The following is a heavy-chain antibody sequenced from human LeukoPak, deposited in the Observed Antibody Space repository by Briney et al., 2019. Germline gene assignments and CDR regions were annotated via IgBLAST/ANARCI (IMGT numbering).Heavy chain of an antibody. CDR1: GYTFTSYY. V-gene: IGHV1-2*02. CDR3: ARGKLRLIAVAGGTNGWFDP. J-gene: IGHJ5*02. Sequence: ASVKVSCKASGYTFTSYYMHWVRQAPGQGLEWMGIINPNSGGTNYAQKFQGRVTMTRDTSISTAYMELSRLRSDDTAVYYCARGKLRLIAVAGGTNGWFDPWGQGTLVTVSS. D-gene: IGHD6-19*01. CDR2: INPNSGGT.